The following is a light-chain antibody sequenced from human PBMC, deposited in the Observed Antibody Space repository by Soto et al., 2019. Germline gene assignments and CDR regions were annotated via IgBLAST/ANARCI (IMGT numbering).Light chain of an antibody. CDR3: QQFGSLPYT. J-gene: IGKJ2*01. V-gene: IGKV3-20*01. CDR2: GAS. CDR1: QSVSSSY. Sequence: EIVLTQSPATLSLSPGERATLSCTASQSVSSSYLAWYQQKPGQAPRLLIYGASSRATGIPDRFSNSGSGTDFTLTINRLQPEDFAVYYRQQFGSLPYTFGQGTKLQI.